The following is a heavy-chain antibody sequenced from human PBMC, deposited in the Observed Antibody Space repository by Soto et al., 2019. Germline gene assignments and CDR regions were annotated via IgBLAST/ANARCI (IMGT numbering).Heavy chain of an antibody. D-gene: IGHD6-19*01. CDR1: GYSFTSYW. Sequence: GESLQISCKGSGYSFTSYWIGWVRQMPGKGLEWIGIIYPGDSDTRYSPSFQGQVTISADKSISTAYLQWSSLKASDTAMYYCARQDSSGWYGMDVWGQGTTVTVSS. J-gene: IGHJ6*02. CDR2: IYPGDSDT. CDR3: ARQDSSGWYGMDV. V-gene: IGHV5-51*01.